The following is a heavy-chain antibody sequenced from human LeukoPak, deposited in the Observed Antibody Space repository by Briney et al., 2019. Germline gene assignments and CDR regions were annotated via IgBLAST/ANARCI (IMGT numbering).Heavy chain of an antibody. CDR1: GFTFSSYS. J-gene: IGHJ4*02. D-gene: IGHD3-22*01. Sequence: GGSLRLSCAASGFTFSSYSMNWVRQAPGKGLEWVSSISSSSSYIYYADSVRGRFTISRDNAKNSLYLQMSSLRAEDTAVYYCASEYYYDSSGYYYVSSHFDYWGQGTLVTVSS. CDR2: ISSSSSYI. V-gene: IGHV3-21*01. CDR3: ASEYYYDSSGYYYVSSHFDY.